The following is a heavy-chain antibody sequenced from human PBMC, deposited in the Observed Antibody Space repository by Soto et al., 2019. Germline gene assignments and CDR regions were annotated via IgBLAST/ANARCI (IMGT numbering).Heavy chain of an antibody. V-gene: IGHV4-39*01. CDR3: VNVGRSPPPIGYYYYGMDV. CDR1: GGSISSSSYY. Sequence: PSETLSLTCTVSGGSISSSSYYWGWIRQPPGKGLEWIGSIYYSGSTYYNPSLKSRVTISVDTSKNQFSLKLSSVTAADTAVYYCVNVGRSPPPIGYYYYGMDVWGQGTTVTVSS. CDR2: IYYSGST. J-gene: IGHJ6*02. D-gene: IGHD1-26*01.